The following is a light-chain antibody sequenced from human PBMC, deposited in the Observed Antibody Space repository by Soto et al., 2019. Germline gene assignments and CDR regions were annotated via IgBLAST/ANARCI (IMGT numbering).Light chain of an antibody. CDR2: GAS. CDR3: QQYGSSPIT. Sequence: EIVLTQSPGTLSLSPGDRATLSCRASQSVSSSYLAWYQQKPGQAPRLLIYGASSRATGIPDRFSGSGSGTDCTLTISRLEPEDFAVYYCQQYGSSPITLGQGTRLEIK. J-gene: IGKJ5*01. V-gene: IGKV3-20*01. CDR1: QSVSSSY.